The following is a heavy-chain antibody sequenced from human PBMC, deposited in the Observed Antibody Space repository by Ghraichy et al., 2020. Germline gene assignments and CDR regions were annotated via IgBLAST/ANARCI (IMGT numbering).Heavy chain of an antibody. V-gene: IGHV3-7*05. D-gene: IGHD6-19*01. CDR3: ARDSGRFFIDF. J-gene: IGHJ4*01. CDR1: GFTFSNYW. Sequence: GESLNISCTASGFTFSNYWMTWVRQAPGKGLEWVANIKPDGSIKSCVDSVKGRFTISRDNAKNSLYLLMNSLRTEDTAVYYCARDSGRFFIDFWGHGTLLTVSS. CDR2: IKPDGSIK.